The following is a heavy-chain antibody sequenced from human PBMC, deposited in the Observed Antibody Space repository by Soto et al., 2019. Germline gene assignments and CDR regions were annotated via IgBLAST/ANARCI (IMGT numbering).Heavy chain of an antibody. CDR1: GGSISSGDYY. CDR2: IYYSGST. D-gene: IGHD6-13*01. J-gene: IGHJ6*02. Sequence: PSETLSLTCTVSGGSISSGDYYWSWIRQPPGKGLEWIGYIYYSGSTYYNPSLKSRVTISVDTSKNQFSLKLSSVTAADTAVYYCARDLSSSWTRINYYYYYGMDVWGQGTTVTVS. V-gene: IGHV4-30-4*01. CDR3: ARDLSSSWTRINYYYYYGMDV.